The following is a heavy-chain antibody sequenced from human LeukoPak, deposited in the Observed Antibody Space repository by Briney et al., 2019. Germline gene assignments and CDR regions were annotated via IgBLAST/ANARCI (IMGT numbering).Heavy chain of an antibody. J-gene: IGHJ4*02. CDR1: EFDFSSHA. CDR2: ISISGSKT. V-gene: IGHV3-23*01. Sequence: GGSLRLSCAASEFDFSSHAMTWVRQAPGKGLEWVSAISISGSKTYYADSVKGRFTISRDNSKNTLYLQMNSLRADDTAVYYCAKGYDRLEYWGQGTLATVSS. D-gene: IGHD3-3*01. CDR3: AKGYDRLEY.